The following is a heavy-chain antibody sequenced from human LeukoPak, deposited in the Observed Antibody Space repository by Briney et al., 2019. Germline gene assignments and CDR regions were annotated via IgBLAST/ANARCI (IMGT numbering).Heavy chain of an antibody. CDR1: GFTFSSYS. Sequence: GGSLRLSCAASGFTFSSYSMNWVRQAPGKGLEWVSSISSSSGYIYYADSVKGRFTISRDNAKNSLYLQMNSLRAEDTAVYYCARGGMTYYDYVWGSYPLAYWGQGTLVTVSS. J-gene: IGHJ4*02. CDR3: ARGGMTYYDYVWGSYPLAY. D-gene: IGHD3-16*02. CDR2: ISSSSGYI. V-gene: IGHV3-21*01.